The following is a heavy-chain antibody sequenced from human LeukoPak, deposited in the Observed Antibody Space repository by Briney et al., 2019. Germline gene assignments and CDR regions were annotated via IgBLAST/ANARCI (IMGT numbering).Heavy chain of an antibody. J-gene: IGHJ4*02. CDR2: ISPNSADT. D-gene: IGHD1-26*01. V-gene: IGHV1-2*02. Sequence: ASLTVSCKASGYTFTGYNMHWVRQAPGQGLEWMGWISPNSADTHYAQKFQGRVTMTGDTSISTAYMELSRLRSEDTAVYYCARGGLSGSYYVDYWGQGTLVTVSS. CDR3: ARGGLSGSYYVDY. CDR1: GYTFTGYN.